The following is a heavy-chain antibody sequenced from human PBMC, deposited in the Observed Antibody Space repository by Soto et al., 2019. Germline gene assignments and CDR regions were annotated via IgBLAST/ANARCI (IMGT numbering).Heavy chain of an antibody. V-gene: IGHV6-1*01. CDR1: GDSVSSNSAA. J-gene: IGHJ4*02. CDR3: ARVVYNWNYGDGHLVFAY. Sequence: QVQLQQSGPGLVKPSQTLLLTCAISGDSVSSNSAAWNWIRQSPSRGLEWLGRTYYRSKWYNDYAVSVKSRITINPDTYKNQFSLQLNSVAPEHTAVYYCARVVYNWNYGDGHLVFAYWGQGTLVTVSS. D-gene: IGHD1-7*01. CDR2: TYYRSKWYN.